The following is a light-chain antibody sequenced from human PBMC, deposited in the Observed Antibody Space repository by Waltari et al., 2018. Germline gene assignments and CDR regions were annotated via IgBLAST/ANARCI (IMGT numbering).Light chain of an antibody. CDR2: DAS. V-gene: IGKV1-5*01. Sequence: DIQMTQSPSTLSASVGDRVTITCRASQSISTWLAWYQQKAGKAPKLLIYDASTLESGVPSRFSGGGSETEFTLTISSLHPDDFVTYYCQQYESYAYTFGQGTKLEMK. CDR1: QSISTW. J-gene: IGKJ2*01. CDR3: QQYESYAYT.